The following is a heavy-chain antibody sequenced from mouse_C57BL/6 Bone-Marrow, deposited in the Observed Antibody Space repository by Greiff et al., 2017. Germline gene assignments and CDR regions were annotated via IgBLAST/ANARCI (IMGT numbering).Heavy chain of an antibody. CDR1: GFSLTSYG. D-gene: IGHD4-1*01. V-gene: IGHV2-2*01. CDR3: ARNGGSGRGVAN. Sequence: QVQLQQSGPGLVQPSPSLSITCTVSGFSLTSYGVHWVRQSPGKGLEWLGVIWSGGSTDYNAAFISRLSISKANSKSQFLFKMNSLQADDTAIYYCARNGGSGRGVANWGQGTLVTVSA. CDR2: IWSGGST. J-gene: IGHJ3*01.